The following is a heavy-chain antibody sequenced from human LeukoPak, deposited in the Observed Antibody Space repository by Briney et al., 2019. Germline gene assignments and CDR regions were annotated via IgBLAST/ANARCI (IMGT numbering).Heavy chain of an antibody. Sequence: GASVKVSCKTSGYTFTSYYMRWVRQAPGQGLEWIGIINPSGGSTSYAQKFQGRVTMTRDTSTSTVYMELSSLRSEDTAVYYCSRDRGSKRVAYCGGDCYIGYFDLWGRGTLVTVSS. V-gene: IGHV1-46*01. CDR1: GYTFTSYY. J-gene: IGHJ2*01. CDR3: SRDRGSKRVAYCGGDCYIGYFDL. CDR2: INPSGGST. D-gene: IGHD2-21*02.